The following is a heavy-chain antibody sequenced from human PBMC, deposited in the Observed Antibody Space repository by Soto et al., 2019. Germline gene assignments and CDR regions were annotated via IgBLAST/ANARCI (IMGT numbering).Heavy chain of an antibody. Sequence: SETLSLTCTVSGGSISSYYWSWIRQPPGKGLEWIGYIYYSGSTNYNPSLKSRVTISVDTSKNQFSLKLSSVTAADTAVYYCARDGLDSGSYPGWFAPWGQGTLVTVSS. V-gene: IGHV4-59*01. CDR2: IYYSGST. D-gene: IGHD1-26*01. J-gene: IGHJ5*02. CDR1: GGSISSYY. CDR3: ARDGLDSGSYPGWFAP.